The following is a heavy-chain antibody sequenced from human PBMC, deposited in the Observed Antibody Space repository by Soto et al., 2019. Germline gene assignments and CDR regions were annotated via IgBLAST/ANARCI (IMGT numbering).Heavy chain of an antibody. CDR1: GFTFSSDG. CDR3: AKDLSLSRIAVAGRYYYYYHVMDV. D-gene: IGHD6-19*01. Sequence: HPGGSLRLSCAASGFTFSSDGMHWVRQAPGKGLEWVAVISYDGSNKYYADSVKGRFTVSRDNSKSTLYLQMNSLRVEDTAVYSCAKDLSLSRIAVAGRYYYYYHVMDVWGQGTTVTVSS. J-gene: IGHJ6*02. CDR2: ISYDGSNK. V-gene: IGHV3-30*18.